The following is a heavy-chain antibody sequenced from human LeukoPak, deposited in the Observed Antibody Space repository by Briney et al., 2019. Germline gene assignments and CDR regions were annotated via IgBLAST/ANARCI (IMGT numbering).Heavy chain of an antibody. CDR2: MDGNSGKT. CDR3: ARLYYYASSGYDALDI. J-gene: IGHJ3*02. V-gene: IGHV1-8*01. Sequence: GASVKVSCKTSGYTFTSYDINWVRQVTGQGLEWVGGMDGNSGKTAYAQNFLGRVTITRNTSISTAYMELSSLRSEDTAVYYCARLYYYASSGYDALDIWGQGTMVAVPS. CDR1: GYTFTSYD. D-gene: IGHD3-22*01.